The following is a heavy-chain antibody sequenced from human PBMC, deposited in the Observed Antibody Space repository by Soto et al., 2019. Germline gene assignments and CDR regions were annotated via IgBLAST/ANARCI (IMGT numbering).Heavy chain of an antibody. Sequence: ASVKVSCKASGYTFTSYYMHWVRQAPGQGLEWMGIINPSGGSTSYAQKFQGRVTVTRDTSTSTVYMELSSLRSEDTAVYYCARDRGSNYAFVYWGQGTLVTVSS. J-gene: IGHJ4*02. CDR2: INPSGGST. CDR3: ARDRGSNYAFVY. V-gene: IGHV1-46*01. D-gene: IGHD4-4*01. CDR1: GYTFTSYY.